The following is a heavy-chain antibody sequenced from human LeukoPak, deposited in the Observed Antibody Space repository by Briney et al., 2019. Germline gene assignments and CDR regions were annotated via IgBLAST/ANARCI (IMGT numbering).Heavy chain of an antibody. Sequence: ASVKVSCKASGYTFTSYYMHWVRQAPGQGLEWMGIINPSGGNTGYAQKFQGRVTMTRNTSISTAYMELSSLRSEDTAVYYCARAARNYYYGMDVWGQGTTVTVSS. CDR3: ARAARNYYYGMDV. V-gene: IGHV1-46*01. CDR1: GYTFTSYY. J-gene: IGHJ6*02. D-gene: IGHD6-19*01. CDR2: INPSGGNT.